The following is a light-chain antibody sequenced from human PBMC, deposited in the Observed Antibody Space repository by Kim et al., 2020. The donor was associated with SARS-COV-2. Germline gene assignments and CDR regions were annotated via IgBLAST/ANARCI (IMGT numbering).Light chain of an antibody. J-gene: IGLJ1*01. CDR2: HDY. Sequence: APGKTASITCGGNNIGSKIVHWYQQKPGQAPVLVIYHDYKRPSGIPERISGSNLGNTATLTISRVEAGDEADYFCQVWAGSGDHYVFGTGTKVTVL. V-gene: IGLV3-21*04. CDR3: QVWAGSGDHYV. CDR1: NIGSKI.